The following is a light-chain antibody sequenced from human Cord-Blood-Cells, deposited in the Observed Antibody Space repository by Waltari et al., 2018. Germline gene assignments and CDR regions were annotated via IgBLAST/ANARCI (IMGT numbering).Light chain of an antibody. CDR2: RNN. CDR3: AAWDDSLSGWV. V-gene: IGLV1-47*01. Sequence: QSVLTQPPSASGTPGQRVTISCSGSSSNIGSNYVYWYQQLPGTAPKLLIYRNNKRPSGVPDRFSGSTSGTSASLAISGLRSADEADYYCAAWDDSLSGWVFGGGTKLTVL. J-gene: IGLJ3*02. CDR1: SSNIGSNY.